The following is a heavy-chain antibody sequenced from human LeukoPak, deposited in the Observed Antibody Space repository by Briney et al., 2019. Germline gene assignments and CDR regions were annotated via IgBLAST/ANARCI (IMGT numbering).Heavy chain of an antibody. CDR2: IYYSGST. Sequence: SETLSLTCTVSGGSISSSSYYWGWIRQPPGKGLEWIGSIYYSGSTYYNPCLKSRVTISVDTSKNQFSLKLSSVTAADTAVYYCARRRTVAGHFDYWGQGTLVTVSS. D-gene: IGHD6-19*01. CDR1: GGSISSSSYY. V-gene: IGHV4-39*01. J-gene: IGHJ4*02. CDR3: ARRRTVAGHFDY.